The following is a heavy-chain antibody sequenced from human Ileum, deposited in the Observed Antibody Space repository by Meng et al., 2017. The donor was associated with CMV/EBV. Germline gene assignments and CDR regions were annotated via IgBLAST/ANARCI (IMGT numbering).Heavy chain of an antibody. CDR3: ARQFASGWPLDY. J-gene: IGHJ4*02. Sequence: CKPSGYTFTGYYIHWVRQAPGQGLEWMGWINPNSGGTNFAQEFQGRVTVTRDTSISTACMELSSLTSDDTAVYYCARQFASGWPLDYWGQGTLVTVSS. D-gene: IGHD6-19*01. V-gene: IGHV1-2*02. CDR2: INPNSGGT. CDR1: GYTFTGYY.